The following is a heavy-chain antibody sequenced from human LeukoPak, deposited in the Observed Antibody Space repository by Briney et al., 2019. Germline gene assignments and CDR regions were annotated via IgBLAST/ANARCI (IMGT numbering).Heavy chain of an antibody. CDR3: ARGRHAGSSFFDY. CDR2: INPKRGGT. CDR1: GYTFTGYY. Sequence: GASVKVSCKASGYTFTGYYLHWVRQAPGQGLEWMGWINPKRGGTNYAQKFQGRVSMSRDTSISTAYMELSRLISDDTAVYHCARGRHAGSSFFDYWGQGTVVTVSS. D-gene: IGHD1-26*01. J-gene: IGHJ4*02. V-gene: IGHV1-2*02.